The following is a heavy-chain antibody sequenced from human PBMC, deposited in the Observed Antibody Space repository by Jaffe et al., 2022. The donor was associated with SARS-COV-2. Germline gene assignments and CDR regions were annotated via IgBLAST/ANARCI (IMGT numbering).Heavy chain of an antibody. CDR1: GFTFSSYW. J-gene: IGHJ5*02. D-gene: IGHD2-15*01. V-gene: IGHV3-74*01. CDR2: TNSDGSNT. Sequence: EVQLVESGGGLVQPGGSLRLSCAASGFTFSSYWMHWVRQAPGKGLVWVSRTNSDGSNTTYADSVKGRFTISRDNAKNTLYLEMNSLRAEDTAVYYCARGSSHGSSLNWFDPWGQGTLVTVSS. CDR3: ARGSSHGSSLNWFDP.